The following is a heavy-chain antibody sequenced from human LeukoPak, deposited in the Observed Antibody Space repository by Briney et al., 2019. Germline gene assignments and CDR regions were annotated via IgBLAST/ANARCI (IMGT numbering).Heavy chain of an antibody. CDR2: MNPDSGNT. CDR1: GYTFTDYH. CDR3: AXXXYDDNWGTSDFDS. V-gene: IGHV1-2*02. J-gene: IGHJ4*02. D-gene: IGHD3-16*01. Sequence: GSSVKVSCKASGYTFTDYHMHWVRQAPGQGLEWMGGMNPDSGNTNYAQKFQGRVTMTRDTSISTAYMDLSRLTSDDTAIYYCAXXXYDDNWGTSDFDSWGQGTLVIVSS.